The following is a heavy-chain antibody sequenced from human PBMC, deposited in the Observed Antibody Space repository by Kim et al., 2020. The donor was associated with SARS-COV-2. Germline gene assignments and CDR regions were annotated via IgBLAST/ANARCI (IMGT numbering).Heavy chain of an antibody. Sequence: ASVKVSCKASGYTFTSYAMNWVRQAPGQGLEWMGWINTNTGNPTYAQGFTGRFVFSLDTSVSTAYLQISSLKAEDTAVYYCARNPLPWRPDVHYYDSSGYPPDYWGQGTLVTVSS. D-gene: IGHD3-22*01. J-gene: IGHJ4*02. CDR3: ARNPLPWRPDVHYYDSSGYPPDY. V-gene: IGHV7-4-1*02. CDR1: GYTFTSYA. CDR2: INTNTGNP.